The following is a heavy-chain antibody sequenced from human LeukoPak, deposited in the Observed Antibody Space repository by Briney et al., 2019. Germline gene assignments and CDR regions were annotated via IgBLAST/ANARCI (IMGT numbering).Heavy chain of an antibody. J-gene: IGHJ3*02. Sequence: SETLSLTCTVSGGSISSYYRSWIRQPPGKGLEWIGYIYYSGSTNYNPSLKSRVTISVDTSKNQFSLKLSSVTAADTAVYYCARVGASTIWSGYTDAFDIWGQGTMVTVSS. CDR2: IYYSGST. V-gene: IGHV4-59*01. CDR3: ARVGASTIWSGYTDAFDI. CDR1: GGSISSYY. D-gene: IGHD3-3*01.